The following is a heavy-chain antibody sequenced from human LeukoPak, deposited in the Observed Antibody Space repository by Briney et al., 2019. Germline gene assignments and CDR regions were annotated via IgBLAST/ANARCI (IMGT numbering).Heavy chain of an antibody. V-gene: IGHV3-23*01. CDR3: ARVTYFDSSGYSH. J-gene: IGHJ4*02. Sequence: GGSLRLSCAASGFTFSSYAVSWVRQAPGKGLEWVSAISGSGGSTYYADSVKGRFTISRDNAKNSLYLQMNSLRAEDTAVYYCARVTYFDSSGYSHWGQGTLVTVSS. D-gene: IGHD3-22*01. CDR1: GFTFSSYA. CDR2: ISGSGGST.